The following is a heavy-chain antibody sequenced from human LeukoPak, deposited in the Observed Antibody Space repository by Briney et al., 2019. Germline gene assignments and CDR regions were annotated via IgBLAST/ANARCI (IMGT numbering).Heavy chain of an antibody. CDR2: IYYDGSNN. CDR3: ARDRTKYFYYGLDV. Sequence: GGSLRLSCAASGFTFSTYGMHWVRQAPGKGLEWVTLIYYDGSNNYYGDSVKGRFTISRDNSKNTLYLQMNSLRAEDTAVYYCARDRTKYFYYGLDVWGQGTTVTVSS. V-gene: IGHV3-33*01. J-gene: IGHJ6*02. CDR1: GFTFSTYG.